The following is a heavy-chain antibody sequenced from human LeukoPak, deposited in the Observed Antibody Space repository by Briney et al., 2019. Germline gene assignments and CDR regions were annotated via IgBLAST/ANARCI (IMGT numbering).Heavy chain of an antibody. CDR1: GFTFSSYW. CDR3: ASDYYDSSGYYGGLDY. CDR2: IKQDGSEK. V-gene: IGHV3-7*01. Sequence: GGSLRLSCAASGFTFSSYWMSWVRQAPGKGLEWVANIKQDGSEKYYVDSVKGRFTISRANAKNSLYLQMNSLRAEDTAVYYCASDYYDSSGYYGGLDYWGQGTLVTVSS. J-gene: IGHJ4*02. D-gene: IGHD3-22*01.